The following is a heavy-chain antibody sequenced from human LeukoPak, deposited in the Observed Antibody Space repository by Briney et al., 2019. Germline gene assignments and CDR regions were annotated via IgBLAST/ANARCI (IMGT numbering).Heavy chain of an antibody. D-gene: IGHD3-9*01. CDR1: GDSISNSSYY. J-gene: IGHJ4*02. Sequence: SETLSLTCTVSGDSISNSSYYWGWIRQPPGKGLEWIGSIYYSGSTYYNPSLKSRVIISVDTSNNQFSLKLSSVTAADTAVYYCASQYYDILTGYPYYFDYWGQGTLVTVSS. V-gene: IGHV4-39*01. CDR3: ASQYYDILTGYPYYFDY. CDR2: IYYSGST.